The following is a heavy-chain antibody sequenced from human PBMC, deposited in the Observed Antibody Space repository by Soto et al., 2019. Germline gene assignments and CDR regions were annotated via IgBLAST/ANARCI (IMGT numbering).Heavy chain of an antibody. CDR2: INHGGST. Sequence: SETLSLTCAVYGGSFSDYFWAWIRQPPGKGMEWIGEINHGGSTDYNPSLKSRVAISADTPKNQFSLRLTSVTAADTAVYYCARISTYYDFWTDYYPDVWGQGTTVTVSS. V-gene: IGHV4-34*01. CDR3: ARISTYYDFWTDYYPDV. D-gene: IGHD3-3*01. J-gene: IGHJ6*02. CDR1: GGSFSDYF.